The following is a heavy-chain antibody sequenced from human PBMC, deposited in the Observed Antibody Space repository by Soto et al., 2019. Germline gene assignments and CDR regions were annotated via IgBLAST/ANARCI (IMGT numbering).Heavy chain of an antibody. CDR2: IIPMIAAT. CDR3: ARGGIVAVPAALSSYDDYTNYRFDS. V-gene: IGHV1-69*01. Sequence: QVQLAQSGAEVRKPGSSVKVSCRASGGSFSDFAFSWVRQAPGQGLEWMGGIIPMIAATKYAQRFQGRVTISADASTTTVYLALSSLTSDDSAVYYCARGGIVAVPAALSSYDDYTNYRFDSWGQGTLVSVSS. J-gene: IGHJ4*02. CDR1: GGSFSDFA. D-gene: IGHD2-15*01.